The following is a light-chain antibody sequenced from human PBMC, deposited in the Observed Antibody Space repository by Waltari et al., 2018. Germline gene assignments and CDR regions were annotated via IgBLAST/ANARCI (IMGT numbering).Light chain of an antibody. Sequence: DIVMTQSPDSLAVSLGERVSINCKSSQSIFYSSNNKNYLAWYQQKPGQPPKLLIYWASSREFGVPKRFSGSGSGTDFTLTISSLEAEDVAIYYCQQYYSMPLTFGPGTTV. CDR1: QSIFYSSNNKNY. CDR3: QQYYSMPLT. CDR2: WAS. V-gene: IGKV4-1*01. J-gene: IGKJ3*01.